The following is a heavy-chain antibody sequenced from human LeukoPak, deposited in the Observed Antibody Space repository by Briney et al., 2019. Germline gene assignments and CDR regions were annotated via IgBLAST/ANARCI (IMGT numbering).Heavy chain of an antibody. J-gene: IGHJ4*02. CDR2: INHSGGT. Sequence: SETLSLTCAVYGGSFSGYSWNWIRQPPVKGLEWIGEINHSGGTNYNPTLKSRVTISVDTSKKQFSLKLSSVTAADTAVYYCARGVDYYGVWGQGTLVTVSS. V-gene: IGHV4-34*01. CDR3: ARGVDYYGV. CDR1: GGSFSGYS. D-gene: IGHD3-10*01.